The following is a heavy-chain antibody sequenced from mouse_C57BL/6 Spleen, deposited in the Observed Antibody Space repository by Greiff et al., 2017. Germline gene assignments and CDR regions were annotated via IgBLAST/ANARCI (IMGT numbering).Heavy chain of an antibody. CDR1: GFTFSDYY. J-gene: IGHJ4*01. V-gene: IGHV5-16*01. Sequence: EVQLQESEGGLVQPGSSMKLSCTASGFTFSDYYMAWVRQVPEKGLEWVANINYDGSSTYYLDSLKSRFIISRDNAKNILYLQMSSLKSEATATYYCARSLITTVVEENYYCAMDYGGQGTSVTVSS. D-gene: IGHD1-1*01. CDR3: ARSLITTVVEENYYCAMDY. CDR2: INYDGSST.